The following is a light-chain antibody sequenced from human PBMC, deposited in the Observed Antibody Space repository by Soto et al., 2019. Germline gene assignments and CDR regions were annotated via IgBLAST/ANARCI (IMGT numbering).Light chain of an antibody. Sequence: DIQVTQSPSTLSASIGDRVTITCRASQSISAELAWYQQKPGKAPNLLIYKASTLESGVPSRFSGSGSGTEFTLTIRSLQPDDFATYYCQQYNDFGSWTFGQGTKVEIK. CDR1: QSISAE. CDR2: KAS. CDR3: QQYNDFGSWT. J-gene: IGKJ1*01. V-gene: IGKV1-5*03.